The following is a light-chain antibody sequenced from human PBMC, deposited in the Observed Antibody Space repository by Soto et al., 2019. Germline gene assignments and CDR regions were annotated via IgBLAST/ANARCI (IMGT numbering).Light chain of an antibody. CDR1: SSDVGSYNL. J-gene: IGLJ1*01. CDR2: EVI. V-gene: IGLV2-23*02. CDR3: CSYAGSTSV. Sequence: QSVRTQPASVSGSPGQSITISCTGTSSDVGSYNLVSWYQQYPGKAPKLVIYEVIKRPSGVSNRFSGSKSGNTASLTISGLQAEDEADYYCCSYAGSTSVFGTGTKVTVL.